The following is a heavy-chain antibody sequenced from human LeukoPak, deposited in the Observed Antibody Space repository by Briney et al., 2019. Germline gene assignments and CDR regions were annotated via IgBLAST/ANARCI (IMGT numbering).Heavy chain of an antibody. CDR2: INHSGST. CDR1: GGSISSSTNW. J-gene: IGHJ4*02. V-gene: IGHV4-4*02. Sequence: PSGTLSLTCAVSGGSISSSTNWWSWVRQPPGKGLEWIGEINHSGSTNYNPSLKSRVTISVDTSKNQFSLKLSSVTAADTAVYYCARQMATYKGFDYWGQGTLVTVSS. D-gene: IGHD5-24*01. CDR3: ARQMATYKGFDY.